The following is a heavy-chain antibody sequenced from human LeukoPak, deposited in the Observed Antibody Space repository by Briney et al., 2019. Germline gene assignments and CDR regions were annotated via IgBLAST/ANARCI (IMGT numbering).Heavy chain of an antibody. CDR3: ARTVVDDSSGYLFGY. Sequence: PGGSLRLSCAASGFTVSSNYMSWVRQAPGKGLEWVSVIYSGGSTYYADSVKGRFTISRDNSKNTLYLQMNSLRAEDTAVYYCARTVVDDSSGYLFGYWGQGTLVTVSS. CDR1: GFTVSSNY. D-gene: IGHD3-22*01. CDR2: IYSGGST. V-gene: IGHV3-53*01. J-gene: IGHJ4*02.